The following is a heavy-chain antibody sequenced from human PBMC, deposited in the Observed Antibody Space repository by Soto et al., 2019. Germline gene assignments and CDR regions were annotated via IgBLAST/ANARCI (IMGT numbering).Heavy chain of an antibody. J-gene: IGHJ4*02. Sequence: SETLSITCAVSGGSISSSNLWSCVRQPPGKGLEWIGEIYHSGSTNYNPSLKGRVTISVDKSKNQFSLKLSSVTAADTAVYYCARDGSGSRGSFDYWGQGTLVTVYS. CDR3: ARDGSGSRGSFDY. CDR2: IYHSGST. CDR1: GGSISSSNL. V-gene: IGHV4-4*02. D-gene: IGHD6-19*01.